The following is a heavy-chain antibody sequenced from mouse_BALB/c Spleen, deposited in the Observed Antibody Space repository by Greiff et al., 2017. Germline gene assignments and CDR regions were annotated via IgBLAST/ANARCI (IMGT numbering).Heavy chain of an antibody. J-gene: IGHJ4*01. CDR1: GFSLTSYG. CDR3: ARDRTMITYAMDY. V-gene: IGHV2-9*02. CDR2: IWAGGST. Sequence: QVQLQQSGPGLVAPSQSLSITCTVSGFSLTSYGVHWVRQPPGKGLEWLGVIWAGGSTNYNSALMSRLSISKDNSKSQVFLKMNSLQTDDTAMYYCARDRTMITYAMDYRGQGTSVTVSS. D-gene: IGHD2-4*01.